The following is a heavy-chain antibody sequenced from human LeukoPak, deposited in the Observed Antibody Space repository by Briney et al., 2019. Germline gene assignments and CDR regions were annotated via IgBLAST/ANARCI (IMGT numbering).Heavy chain of an antibody. D-gene: IGHD3-10*01. CDR1: GYTFTGYY. J-gene: IGHJ6*03. CDR2: INPNSGDT. V-gene: IGHV1-2*02. CDR3: ARGVTGIYYYYYMDI. Sequence: GASVKVSCKASGYTFTGYYMHWVRQGPGQGLEWMGWINPNSGDTNYAQKFQGRVTMTRGTSISIAYMELSRLRSDDTAVYYCARGVTGIYYYYYMDIWGKGTTVTVSS.